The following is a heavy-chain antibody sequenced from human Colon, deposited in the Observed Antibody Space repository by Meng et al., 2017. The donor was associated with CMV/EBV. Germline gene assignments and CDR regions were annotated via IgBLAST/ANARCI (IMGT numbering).Heavy chain of an antibody. V-gene: IGHV3-53*01. Sequence: GGSLRLSCAASGFIVSSNYMSWVRQAPGKGLEWVSVIYTGGSTYYTDSVKGRFTISRDNAKNSLYLQMNSLRAEDTALYYCARARANYGSGSSYNYWGQGTLVTVSS. J-gene: IGHJ4*02. D-gene: IGHD3-10*01. CDR1: GFIVSSNY. CDR2: IYTGGST. CDR3: ARARANYGSGSSYNY.